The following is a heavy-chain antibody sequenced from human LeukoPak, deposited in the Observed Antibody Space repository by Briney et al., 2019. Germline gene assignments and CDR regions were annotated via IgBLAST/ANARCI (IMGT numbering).Heavy chain of an antibody. D-gene: IGHD4-17*01. CDR3: ARDYGDYWEGFFDY. CDR2: MNPNSGNT. V-gene: IGHV1-8*01. CDR1: GYTFTSYD. Sequence: ASVKVSCKASGYTFTSYDINWVRQATGQGLEWMGWMNPNSGNTGYAQKFQGRVTMTRNTSISTAYMELSSLRAEDTAVYYCARDYGDYWEGFFDYWGQGTLVTVSS. J-gene: IGHJ4*02.